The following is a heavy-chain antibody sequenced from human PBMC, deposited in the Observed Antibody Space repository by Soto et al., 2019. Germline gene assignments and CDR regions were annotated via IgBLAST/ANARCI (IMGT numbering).Heavy chain of an antibody. J-gene: IGHJ5*02. CDR2: IIPIFGTA. CDR3: ARVARIAAAGPDLNWFDP. CDR1: GVTFSSYV. Sequence: ASVKVSCKASGVTFSSYVISWARQAPGQGLEWMGGIIPIFGTANYAQKFQGRVTITADKSTSTAYMELSSLISEDTAVYYCARVARIAAAGPDLNWFDPWGQGTLVTVSS. V-gene: IGHV1-69*06. D-gene: IGHD6-13*01.